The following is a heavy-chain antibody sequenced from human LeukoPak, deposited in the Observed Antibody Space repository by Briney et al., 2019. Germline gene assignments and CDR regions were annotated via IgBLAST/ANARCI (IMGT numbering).Heavy chain of an antibody. CDR3: ARGNWNSLDY. V-gene: IGHV4-31*03. D-gene: IGHD1-7*01. Sequence: SETLSLTCTFSGGSLSSCGYYWSWLRQHPGRGREWIGYIYYSGSTYYNPSLKSRVTISVDTSKNQFSLKLSSVTAADTAVYYCARGNWNSLDYWGQGTLVTVSS. J-gene: IGHJ4*02. CDR1: GGSLSSCGYY. CDR2: IYYSGST.